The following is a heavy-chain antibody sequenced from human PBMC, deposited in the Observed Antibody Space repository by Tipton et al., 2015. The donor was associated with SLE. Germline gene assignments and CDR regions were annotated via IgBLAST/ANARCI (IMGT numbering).Heavy chain of an antibody. V-gene: IGHV3-48*01. J-gene: IGHJ4*02. Sequence: SLRLFYAASGFTFSSYSMNWVRQAPGKGLEWISYISTSSSTMYYAKSVKGRFTISRDNAKNSLYLQMNSLRAEDTAGYYCARADGCGYHSWGQGTLVIVSS. CDR3: ARADGCGYHS. CDR2: ISTSSSTM. CDR1: GFTFSSYS. D-gene: IGHD5-18*01.